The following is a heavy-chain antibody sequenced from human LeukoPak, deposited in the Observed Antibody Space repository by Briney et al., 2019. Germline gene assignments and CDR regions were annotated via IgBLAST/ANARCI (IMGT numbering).Heavy chain of an antibody. CDR3: ARGSPGMLTTLDI. D-gene: IGHD3-9*01. Sequence: GGSLRLSCAASAFTFSSYSMNWVRQAPGKGLEWVSSISSSSSYIYYADSVKGRFTISRDNAKNSLYLQMNSLRAEDTAVYYCARGSPGMLTTLDIWGQGTMVTVSS. V-gene: IGHV3-21*01. CDR1: AFTFSSYS. J-gene: IGHJ3*02. CDR2: ISSSSSYI.